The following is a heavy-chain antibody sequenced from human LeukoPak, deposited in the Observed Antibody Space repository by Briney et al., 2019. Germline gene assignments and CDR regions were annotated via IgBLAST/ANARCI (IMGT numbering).Heavy chain of an antibody. CDR1: GFTFSSYG. CDR3: AKILPDTVTADY. J-gene: IGHJ4*02. D-gene: IGHD4-11*01. Sequence: GRSLRLSCAASGFTFSSYGMYWVRQAPGKGLEWVAVISYDGSNKYYADSVKGRFTISRDNSKNTLYLQMNSLRAENTAVYYCAKILPDTVTADYWGQGTLVTVSS. V-gene: IGHV3-30*18. CDR2: ISYDGSNK.